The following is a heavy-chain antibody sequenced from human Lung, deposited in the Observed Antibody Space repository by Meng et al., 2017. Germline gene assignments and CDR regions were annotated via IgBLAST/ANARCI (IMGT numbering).Heavy chain of an antibody. J-gene: IGHJ4*02. CDR3: ARGPTTMAHDFDY. D-gene: IGHD4-11*01. CDR1: GGSCSDYY. CDR2: SNHSGST. V-gene: IGHV4-34*01. Sequence: VKLQEGGAGRAKASETLSLTCGVSGGSCSDYYRSGTRPPPGKGLEWSGESNHSGSTNYNPSLESRATISVDTSQNNPSLKLSSVTAADSAVYSCARGPTTMAHDFDYWGQGTLVTVSS.